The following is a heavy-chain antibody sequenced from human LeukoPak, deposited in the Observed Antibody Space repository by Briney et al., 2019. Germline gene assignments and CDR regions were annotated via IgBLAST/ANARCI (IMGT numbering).Heavy chain of an antibody. CDR1: GFTFSSYS. V-gene: IGHV3-21*01. CDR2: ISSSSSYI. J-gene: IGHJ4*02. Sequence: GGSLRLSCAASGFTFSSYSMSWVRQAPGKGLEWVSSISSSSSYIYYADSVKGRFTISRDNAKNSLYLQMNSLRAEDTAVYYCARDLGYGDYVDYWGQGTLVTVSS. D-gene: IGHD4-17*01. CDR3: ARDLGYGDYVDY.